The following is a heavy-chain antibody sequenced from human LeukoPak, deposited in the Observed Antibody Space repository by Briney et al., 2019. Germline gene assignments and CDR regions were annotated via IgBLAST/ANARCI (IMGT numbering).Heavy chain of an antibody. Sequence: GGSLRLSCAASGFTFSDYYMSWIRQAPVKGLEWVSYISSSGSTIYYADAVKGRCTISRDNAKNSLYLQMNSLRAEDTAVYYCASKTQLDGVDYWGQGTLVTVSS. D-gene: IGHD6-13*01. CDR2: ISSSGSTI. CDR1: GFTFSDYY. CDR3: ASKTQLDGVDY. V-gene: IGHV3-11*04. J-gene: IGHJ4*02.